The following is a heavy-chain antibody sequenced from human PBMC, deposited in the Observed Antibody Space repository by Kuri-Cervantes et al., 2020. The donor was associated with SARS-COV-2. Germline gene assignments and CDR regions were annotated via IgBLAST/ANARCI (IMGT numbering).Heavy chain of an antibody. CDR1: GFTFSSYW. CDR3: ATVWGHVLRYFDPSPFDY. CDR2: INSDGSST. Sequence: GESLKISCAASGFTFSSYWMHWVRQAPGKGLVWVSRINSDGSSTSYADSVKGRFTISRDNTDNSLYLQMNSLRGEDTAVYYCATVWGHVLRYFDPSPFDYWGQGTLVTVSS. V-gene: IGHV3-74*01. J-gene: IGHJ4*02. D-gene: IGHD3-9*01.